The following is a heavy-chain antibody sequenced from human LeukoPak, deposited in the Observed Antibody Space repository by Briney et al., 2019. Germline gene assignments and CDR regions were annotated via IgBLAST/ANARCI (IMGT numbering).Heavy chain of an antibody. CDR3: ARARGDIVVVPAAIWFDP. V-gene: IGHV1-2*02. CDR1: GYIFTGYY. CDR2: INPNSGGT. J-gene: IGHJ5*02. Sequence: ASVKVSCKASGYIFTGYYMHWVRQAPGQGLEWMGWINPNSGGTNYAQKFQGRVTMTRDTSISTAYMELSRLRSDDTAVYYCARARGDIVVVPAAIWFDPWGQGTLVTVSS. D-gene: IGHD2-2*01.